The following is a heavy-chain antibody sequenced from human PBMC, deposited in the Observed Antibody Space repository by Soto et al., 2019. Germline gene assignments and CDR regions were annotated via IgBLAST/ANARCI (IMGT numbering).Heavy chain of an antibody. CDR3: AREIAVAGYCYYGMDV. V-gene: IGHV3-33*01. J-gene: IGHJ6*02. D-gene: IGHD6-19*01. Sequence: GGSLRLSCAASGFTFSSYGMHWVRQAPGKGLEWVAVIWYDGSNKYYADSVKGRFTISRDNSKNTLYLQMNSLRAEDTAVYYCAREIAVAGYCYYGMDVWGQGTTVTVSS. CDR1: GFTFSSYG. CDR2: IWYDGSNK.